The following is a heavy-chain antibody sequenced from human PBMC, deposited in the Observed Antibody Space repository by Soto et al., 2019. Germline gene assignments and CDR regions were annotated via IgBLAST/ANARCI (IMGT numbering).Heavy chain of an antibody. V-gene: IGHV4-34*01. Sequence: SETLSLTCAVYGGSFSGYYWSWIRQPPGKGLEWIGEINHSGSTNYNPSLKSRVTISVDTSKNQFSLKLSSVTAADTAVYYCARGSLWFGISYGMDVWGQGTPVT. CDR3: ARGSLWFGISYGMDV. CDR2: INHSGST. J-gene: IGHJ6*02. CDR1: GGSFSGYY. D-gene: IGHD3-10*01.